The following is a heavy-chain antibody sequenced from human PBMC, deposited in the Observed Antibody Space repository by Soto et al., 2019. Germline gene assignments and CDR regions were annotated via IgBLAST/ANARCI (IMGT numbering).Heavy chain of an antibody. CDR3: ARELGYYYGSGSYYNVGYMDV. Sequence: PSETLSLTCAVYGGSFSGYYWSWIRQPPGKGLEWIGEINHSGSTNYNPSLKSRVTISVDTSKNQFSLKLSSVTAADAAVYYCARELGYYYGSGSYYNVGYMDVWGKGTTVTVSS. V-gene: IGHV4-34*01. D-gene: IGHD3-10*01. CDR1: GGSFSGYY. CDR2: INHSGST. J-gene: IGHJ6*03.